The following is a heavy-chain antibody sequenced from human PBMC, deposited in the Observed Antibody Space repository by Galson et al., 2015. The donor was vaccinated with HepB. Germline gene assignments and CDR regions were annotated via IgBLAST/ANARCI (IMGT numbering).Heavy chain of an antibody. V-gene: IGHV3-30*18. CDR3: AKDAYGSGSHHDY. CDR2: ISYDGSNK. CDR1: GFTFSSYG. D-gene: IGHD3-10*01. J-gene: IGHJ4*02. Sequence: SLRLSCAASGFTFSSYGMHWVRQAPGKGLEWVAVISYDGSNKYYADSVKGRFTISRDNSKNTLYLQMNSLRAEDTAVYYCAKDAYGSGSHHDYWGQGTLVTVSS.